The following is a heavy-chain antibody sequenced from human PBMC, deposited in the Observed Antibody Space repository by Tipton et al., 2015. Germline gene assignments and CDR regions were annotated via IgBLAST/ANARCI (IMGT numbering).Heavy chain of an antibody. V-gene: IGHV4-59*12. J-gene: IGHJ4*02. Sequence: TLSLTCTVSGGSISSYYWSWIRQSPGKGLEGIGFISNSGTTNYNPSLKSRVTISVDTSKNQFFLNLSSAAAADTAVYYCARIRGRYVRDYWGQGTLVTVSS. CDR1: GGSISSYY. CDR2: ISNSGTT. D-gene: IGHD3-16*01. CDR3: ARIRGRYVRDY.